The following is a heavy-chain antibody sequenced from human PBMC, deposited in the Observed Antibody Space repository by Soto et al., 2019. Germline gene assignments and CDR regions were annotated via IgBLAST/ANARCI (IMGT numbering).Heavy chain of an antibody. V-gene: IGHV1-69*13. D-gene: IGHD1-7*01. CDR3: ASRTNNWNYLVLD. J-gene: IGHJ3*01. Sequence: GASVKVSCKASGGTFSSYAISWVRQAPGQGLEWMGGIIPIFGTANYAQKFQGRGTITADESTSTAYMELSSLRSEDTAVYYCASRTNNWNYLVLDWGQGTMVTVSS. CDR1: GGTFSSYA. CDR2: IIPIFGTA.